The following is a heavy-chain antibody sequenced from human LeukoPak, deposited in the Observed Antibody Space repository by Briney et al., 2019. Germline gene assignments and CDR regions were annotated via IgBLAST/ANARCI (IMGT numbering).Heavy chain of an antibody. CDR2: IDSDGSRI. CDR1: GFTFSSYW. D-gene: IGHD5-24*01. J-gene: IGHJ4*02. CDR3: AGGRDRSSLYFDS. Sequence: GGSLRLPCAASGFTFSSYWMHWVRQAPGKGLVWVSRIDSDGSRISHGDSVKGRFTISRDNAKNTPYLQMNSLRAEDTAVYYCAGGRDRSSLYFDSWGQGTLVTVSS. V-gene: IGHV3-74*01.